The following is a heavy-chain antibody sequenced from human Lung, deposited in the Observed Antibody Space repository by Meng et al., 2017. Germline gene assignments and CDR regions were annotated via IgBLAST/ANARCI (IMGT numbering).Heavy chain of an antibody. CDR2: IYYSGAT. J-gene: IGHJ4*02. Sequence: QVQLQESGPGLVKPSETLSLTCTVSGGSIRSTSNYWDWIRQPPGTRLEWIGSIYYSGATYYNPSLKRRVTMSVDTSKNQFSLGLSSVTAADTAVYFCARRVHDGRHYHYFDYWGQGALVTVSS. CDR1: GGSIRSTSNY. V-gene: IGHV4-39*01. CDR3: ARRVHDGRHYHYFDY. D-gene: IGHD3-16*01.